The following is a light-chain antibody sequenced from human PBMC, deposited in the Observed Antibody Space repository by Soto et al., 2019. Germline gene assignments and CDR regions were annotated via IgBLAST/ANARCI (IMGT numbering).Light chain of an antibody. J-gene: IGLJ2*01. V-gene: IGLV2-8*01. CDR1: SSDVGGYNY. Sequence: QSVLTQPPSASGSPGQSVTISCTGTSSDVGGYNYVSWYQQHPGKAPKLMIYEVSKRPSGVPDRFSGSKSGNTASLTVSGLQAEDEADYYCSSYAGSNPTSGGEAVVFGGGTKLTVL. CDR2: EVS. CDR3: SSYAGSNPTSGGEAVV.